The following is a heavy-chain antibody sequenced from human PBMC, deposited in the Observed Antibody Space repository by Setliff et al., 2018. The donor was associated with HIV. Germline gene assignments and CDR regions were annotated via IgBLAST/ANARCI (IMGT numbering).Heavy chain of an antibody. CDR1: GYSFTRYD. V-gene: IGHV1-18*01. CDR2: IGGHNGDT. CDR3: ARGGAREYQLLYNYFDP. D-gene: IGHD2-2*01. J-gene: IGHJ5*02. Sequence: ASVKVSCKASGYSFTRYDVTWVRQAPGQGLEWMGGIGGHNGDTKYPQKFQGRLTITADTTASTAYMVLSSLTSEDTAVYYCARGGAREYQLLYNYFDPWGQGTLVTVSS.